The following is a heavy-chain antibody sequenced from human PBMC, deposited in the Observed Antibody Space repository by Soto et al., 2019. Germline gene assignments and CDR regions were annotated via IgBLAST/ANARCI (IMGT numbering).Heavy chain of an antibody. CDR2: IYYTGST. CDR3: VRGGLRWQQSSYYFDY. Sequence: SAALSLNCTVSDCFISSYYWSLIRQPPGKGLEWIGYIYYTGSTYYNPPLKSRVTVSVDTSKNQFSLKLSSVTAADTAVYYCVRGGLRWQQSSYYFDYWGQGTLVTVSS. V-gene: IGHV4-59*08. J-gene: IGHJ4*02. CDR1: DCFISSYY. D-gene: IGHD3-16*01.